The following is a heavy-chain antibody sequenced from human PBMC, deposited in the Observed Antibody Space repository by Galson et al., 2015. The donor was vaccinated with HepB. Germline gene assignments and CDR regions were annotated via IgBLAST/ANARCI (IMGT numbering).Heavy chain of an antibody. CDR1: GYTFTKFG. Sequence: SVKVSCKASGYTFTKFGISWVRQAPGQGLEWMAWISGYNGNTNYAQKFQGRVTMTTDTSTGTAYMELRSLTSDDTAVYYCATARYSTSPPDNWGQGTLVTVSS. CDR2: ISGYNGNT. V-gene: IGHV1-18*01. CDR3: ATARYSTSPPDN. J-gene: IGHJ4*02. D-gene: IGHD6-6*01.